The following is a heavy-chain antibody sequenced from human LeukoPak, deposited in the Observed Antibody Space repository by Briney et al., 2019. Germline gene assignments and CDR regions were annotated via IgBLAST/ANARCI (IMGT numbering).Heavy chain of an antibody. CDR2: MNPNSGNT. V-gene: IGHV1-8*01. CDR1: GYTFTSYD. Sequence: ASVKVSCKASGYTFTSYDINWVRQATGQGLEWMGWMNPNSGNTGYAQKFQGRVTMTRNTSISTAYMELSSLRSEDTAVYYCARGGIQRWLQSKCGFDPWGQGTLVTVSS. J-gene: IGHJ5*02. D-gene: IGHD5-24*01. CDR3: ARGGIQRWLQSKCGFDP.